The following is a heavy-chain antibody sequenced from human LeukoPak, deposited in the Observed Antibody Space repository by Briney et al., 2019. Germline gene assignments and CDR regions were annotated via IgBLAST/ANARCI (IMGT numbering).Heavy chain of an antibody. CDR3: ARDRYTVTRYYYYGMDV. Sequence: GGSLRLSCAASGFTFSSYSMNWVRQAPGKGLEWVSYISSSSSTIYYADSVKGRFTISRDNAKNSLYLQMNSLRAEDAAVYYCARDRYTVTRYYYYGMDVWGQGTTVTVSS. CDR2: ISSSSSTI. CDR1: GFTFSSYS. D-gene: IGHD4-17*01. J-gene: IGHJ6*02. V-gene: IGHV3-48*04.